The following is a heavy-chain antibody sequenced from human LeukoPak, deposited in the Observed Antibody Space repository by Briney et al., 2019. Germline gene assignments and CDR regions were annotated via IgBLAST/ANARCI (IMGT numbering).Heavy chain of an antibody. CDR3: ARHGYGDYEGSYYGMDV. CDR2: ISDIGSI. Sequence: SETLSLTCTVSGGSISSYYWSWIRQPPGKGLEWIAYISDIGSINYNPSLKSRVTISLDTSKNQFSLKLSSVTAADTAVYYCARHGYGDYEGSYYGMDVWGQGTTVTVSS. J-gene: IGHJ6*02. V-gene: IGHV4-59*08. CDR1: GGSISSYY. D-gene: IGHD4-17*01.